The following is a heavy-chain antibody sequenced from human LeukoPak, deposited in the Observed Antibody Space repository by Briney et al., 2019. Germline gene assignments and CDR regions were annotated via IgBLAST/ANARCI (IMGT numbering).Heavy chain of an antibody. D-gene: IGHD3-3*01. CDR3: ARDWGITAGWAFDI. Sequence: VKVSCKASGGTFSSYAISWVRKAPGQGLEWMGGIIPVFGTANYAQKFQGRVTITADESTSTAYMELSSLRSEDTAVYYCARDWGITAGWAFDIWGQGTMVTVSS. CDR1: GGTFSSYA. J-gene: IGHJ3*02. CDR2: IIPVFGTA. V-gene: IGHV1-69*01.